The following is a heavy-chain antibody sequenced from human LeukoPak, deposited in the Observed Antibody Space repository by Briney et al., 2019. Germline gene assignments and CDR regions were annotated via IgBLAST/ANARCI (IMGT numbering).Heavy chain of an antibody. CDR1: GFTFSSHW. Sequence: GGSLRLSCAVSGFTFSSHWMSWVRQAPGKGLEWVSAISGSGGSTYYADSVKGRFTISRDNSKNTLYLQMNSLRAEDTAVYYCAKDRSGSYLSSFDYWGQGTLVTVSS. J-gene: IGHJ4*02. V-gene: IGHV3-23*01. CDR3: AKDRSGSYLSSFDY. CDR2: ISGSGGST. D-gene: IGHD1-26*01.